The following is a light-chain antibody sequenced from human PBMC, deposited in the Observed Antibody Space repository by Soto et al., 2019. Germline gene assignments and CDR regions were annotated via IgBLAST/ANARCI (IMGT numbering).Light chain of an antibody. J-gene: IGKJ4*01. CDR2: LGS. Sequence: DIVMTQSPLSLPVTPGEPASISCRSGQSLLHSNGYNYLDWYLQKPGQSPQLXIYLGSNRASGVPDRFSGSGSGTDFTLKISRVEAEDVGVYYCMQALQTPLTFGGGTKVDIK. V-gene: IGKV2-28*01. CDR1: QSLLHSNGYNY. CDR3: MQALQTPLT.